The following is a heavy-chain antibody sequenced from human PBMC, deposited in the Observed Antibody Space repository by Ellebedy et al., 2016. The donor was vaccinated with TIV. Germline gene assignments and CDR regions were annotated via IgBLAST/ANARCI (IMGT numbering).Heavy chain of an antibody. V-gene: IGHV3-74*01. J-gene: IGHJ4*02. CDR3: ARVGGYSRQADY. Sequence: PGGSLRLSCAVSGFTFSDHWMHWVRQAPGKGLEWVSHTNNDGSSTSYAAPVQGRFTISRDNAKNMLYLQMDSLTVEDTAVYYCARVGGYSRQADYWGQGTLVTVST. CDR2: TNNDGSST. CDR1: GFTFSDHW. D-gene: IGHD5-18*01.